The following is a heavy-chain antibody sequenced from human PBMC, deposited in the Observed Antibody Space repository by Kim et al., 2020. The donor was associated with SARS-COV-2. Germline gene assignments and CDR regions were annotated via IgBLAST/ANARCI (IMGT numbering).Heavy chain of an antibody. V-gene: IGHV3-49*04. Sequence: GGSLRLSCTTSGFTFADYAMSWVRQAPGKGLEWVGFIRSKSYGGTSEYAASVKGRFTISRDDSKSIAYLQMNSLKTEDTAVYYCTSIKYINGWPLPFFDFWGQGTLVTVSS. CDR3: TSIKYINGWPLPFFDF. CDR2: IRSKSYGGTS. CDR1: GFTFADYA. D-gene: IGHD6-19*01. J-gene: IGHJ4*02.